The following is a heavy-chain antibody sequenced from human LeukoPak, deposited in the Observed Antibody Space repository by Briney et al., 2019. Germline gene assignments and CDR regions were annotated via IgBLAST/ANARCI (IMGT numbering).Heavy chain of an antibody. D-gene: IGHD3-22*01. CDR1: GYTFTSYG. CDR3: AREGYYDSSGFYYVPDY. Sequence: GASVKVSCKASGYTFTSYGISWVRQAPGQGLEWMGWISAYNGNTNYAQKLQGRVTMTTDTSTSTAYMELRSLRSDDTAVYYCAREGYYDSSGFYYVPDYWGQGTLVTVSS. CDR2: ISAYNGNT. V-gene: IGHV1-18*01. J-gene: IGHJ4*02.